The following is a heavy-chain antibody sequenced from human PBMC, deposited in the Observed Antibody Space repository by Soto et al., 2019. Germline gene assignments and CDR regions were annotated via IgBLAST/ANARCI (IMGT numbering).Heavy chain of an antibody. D-gene: IGHD2-21*01. CDR3: AREFELPGMDCGGDCPSLAFDY. CDR2: IYYSGST. V-gene: IGHV4-31*03. J-gene: IGHJ4*02. Sequence: PSETLSVTSTVAGGSISSGGYYWSWIRQHPGKGLEWIGYIYYSGSTYYNPSLKSRVTISVDTSKNQFSLKLSSVTAADTAVYYCAREFELPGMDCGGDCPSLAFDYWGQGTLVTVSS. CDR1: GGSISSGGYY.